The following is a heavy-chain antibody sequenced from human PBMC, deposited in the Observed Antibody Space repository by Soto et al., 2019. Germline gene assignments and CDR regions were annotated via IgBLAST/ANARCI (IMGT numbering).Heavy chain of an antibody. CDR2: IIAIFGTA. V-gene: IGHV1-69*01. D-gene: IGHD3-9*01. CDR1: GGTFSSYA. J-gene: IGHJ6*02. CDR3: ARMGPRAYYDILTGFPTYGMDV. Sequence: QVQLVQSGAEVKKPGSSVKVSCKASGGTFSSYAISWVRQAPGQGLEWMGGIIAIFGTANYAQKFQGRVTITADESTSTAYMELSSLRSEDTAVYYCARMGPRAYYDILTGFPTYGMDVWGQGTTVTVSS.